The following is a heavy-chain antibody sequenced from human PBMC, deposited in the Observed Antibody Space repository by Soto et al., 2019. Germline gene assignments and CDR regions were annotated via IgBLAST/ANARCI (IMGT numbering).Heavy chain of an antibody. CDR2: ISYDGSNK. Sequence: QVQLVESRGGVVQPGRSLRLSCAASGFTFSSYAMHWVRQAPGKGLEWVAVISYDGSNKYYADSVKGRFTISRDNSKNTLYLQMNSLRAEDTAVYYCARGSFYCSSTSCYSRIYYYYGMDVWGQGTTVTVSS. V-gene: IGHV3-30-3*01. CDR3: ARGSFYCSSTSCYSRIYYYYGMDV. CDR1: GFTFSSYA. D-gene: IGHD2-2*01. J-gene: IGHJ6*02.